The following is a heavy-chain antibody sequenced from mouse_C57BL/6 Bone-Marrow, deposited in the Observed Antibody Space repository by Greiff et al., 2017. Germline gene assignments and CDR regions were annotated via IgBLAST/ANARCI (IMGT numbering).Heavy chain of an antibody. V-gene: IGHV1-9*01. J-gene: IGHJ4*01. D-gene: IGHD1-1*01. CDR3: ARWGITTVVAPYYYAMDY. CDR1: GYTFTGYW. CDR2: ILPGSGST. Sequence: QVQLKQSGAELMKPGASVKLSCKATGYTFTGYWIEWVKQRPGHGLEWIGEILPGSGSTNYNEKFKGKATFTADTSSNTAYMQLSSLTTEDSAIYYCARWGITTVVAPYYYAMDYWGQGTSVTVSS.